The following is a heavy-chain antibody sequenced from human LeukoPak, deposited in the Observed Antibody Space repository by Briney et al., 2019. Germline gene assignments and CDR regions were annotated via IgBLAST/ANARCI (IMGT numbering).Heavy chain of an antibody. CDR1: GYSFTSYW. D-gene: IGHD2-15*01. CDR3: ARRGYCSGGSCYHRFDY. CDR2: IYPGDSDT. Sequence: GESLKISCKGSGYSFTSYWIGWVRQMPGKGLEWMGIIYPGDSDTRYSPSFQGQVTISADKSISTAYLQWSSLKASDTAMYYCARRGYCSGGSCYHRFDYWGQGTLLTVSS. J-gene: IGHJ4*02. V-gene: IGHV5-51*01.